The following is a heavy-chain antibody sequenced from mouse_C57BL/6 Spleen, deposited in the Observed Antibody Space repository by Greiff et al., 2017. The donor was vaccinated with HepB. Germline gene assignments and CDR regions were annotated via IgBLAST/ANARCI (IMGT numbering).Heavy chain of an antibody. CDR1: GYTFTSYW. D-gene: IGHD2-3*01. Sequence: QVQLQQSGAELVKPGASVKLSCKASGYTFTSYWMHWVKQRPGQGLEWIGMIHPNSGSTNYNEKFKSKATLTVDKSSSTAYMQLSSLTSEDSAVYYCARTDGYYDYYAMDYWGQGTSVTVSS. CDR2: IHPNSGST. V-gene: IGHV1-64*01. J-gene: IGHJ4*01. CDR3: ARTDGYYDYYAMDY.